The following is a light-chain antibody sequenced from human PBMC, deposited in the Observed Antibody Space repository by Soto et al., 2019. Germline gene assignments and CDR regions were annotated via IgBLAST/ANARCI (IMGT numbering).Light chain of an antibody. CDR2: DAS. V-gene: IGKV3-15*01. Sequence: EIVMTQSPATLSVSPGERATLSCRASQSVRSNLAWYQLKPGQAPRLLIYDASTRATGIPARFSGSASGTEFTLTISSLQSEDFAVYYCQQYNDWPPYTFGQGIKLEIK. CDR3: QQYNDWPPYT. CDR1: QSVRSN. J-gene: IGKJ2*01.